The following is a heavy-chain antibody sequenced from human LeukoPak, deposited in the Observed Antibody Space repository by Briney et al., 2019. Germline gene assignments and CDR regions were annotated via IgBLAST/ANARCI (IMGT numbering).Heavy chain of an antibody. CDR2: VLHTGGT. J-gene: IGHJ5*02. V-gene: IGHV4-34*12. D-gene: IGHD2-2*01. CDR3: ARGPAAIHP. Sequence: PSETLSLTCAVYGYSLTNHYWIWIRHPPGKGLEWVGEVLHTGGTNYNPSLKSRVTISVDTSKNQFFLKLTSVTAADTAVYYCARGPAAIHPWGPGTLVTVSS. CDR1: GYSLTNHY.